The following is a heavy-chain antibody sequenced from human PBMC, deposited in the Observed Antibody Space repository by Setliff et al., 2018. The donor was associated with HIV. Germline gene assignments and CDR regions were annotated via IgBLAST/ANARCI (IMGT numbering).Heavy chain of an antibody. CDR1: GGSISSGSHY. V-gene: IGHV4-39*02. CDR2: IYYSGTT. J-gene: IGHJ4*02. Sequence: SETLSLTCSVSGGSISSGSHYWGWIRQAPGKRLEWIGNIYYSGTTFYNPSLKSRVSISVDTSRNEFSLKLTSVTAADTAVYYCAREFSSSSFDQWGQGTLVTVSS. D-gene: IGHD6-6*01. CDR3: AREFSSSSFDQ.